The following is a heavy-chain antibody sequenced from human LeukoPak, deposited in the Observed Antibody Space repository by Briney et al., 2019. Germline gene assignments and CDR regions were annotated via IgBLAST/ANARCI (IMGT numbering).Heavy chain of an antibody. CDR3: ARALAPGFWCGFDP. D-gene: IGHD2-8*01. V-gene: IGHV4-4*07. CDR2: IYTSGST. Sequence: KASETLSLTXTXYGGSISRNNWSWHRQTDGKGLEWIGRIYTSGSTNYNTSLKRRVTMSEETSKNKFSLKLSSVTAADSAVYYCARALAPGFWCGFDPWGQGTLVTVSS. CDR1: GGSISRNN. J-gene: IGHJ5*02.